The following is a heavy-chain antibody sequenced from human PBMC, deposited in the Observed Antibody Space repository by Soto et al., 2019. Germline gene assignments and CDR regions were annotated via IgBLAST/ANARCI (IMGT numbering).Heavy chain of an antibody. CDR3: ARLTRRYESSGYYYNFDF. J-gene: IGHJ4*02. V-gene: IGHV4-39*01. Sequence: SETLSLTCTVSGDSIVSSLYYWGWVRQPPGKGLEWIGSIYYGGSTNYNPSLESRVTISVDTSKNQFSLKLSSVTAADTAVYFCARLTRRYESSGYYYNFDFWGQGTLVTVSS. D-gene: IGHD3-22*01. CDR2: IYYGGST. CDR1: GDSIVSSLYY.